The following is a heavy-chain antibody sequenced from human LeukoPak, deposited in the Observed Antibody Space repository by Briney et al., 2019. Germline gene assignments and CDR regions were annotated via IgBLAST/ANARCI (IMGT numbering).Heavy chain of an antibody. CDR3: AAALDSGTYSFDY. Sequence: ASVKVSCKASGYTFTSYDINWVRQATGQGLEWMGWMNPNSGNTGYAQKFQGRVTITRNTSISTAYMELSSLRSEDTAVYYCAAALDSGTYSFDYWGQGTLVTVSS. CDR2: MNPNSGNT. D-gene: IGHD1-26*01. J-gene: IGHJ4*02. V-gene: IGHV1-8*03. CDR1: GYTFTSYD.